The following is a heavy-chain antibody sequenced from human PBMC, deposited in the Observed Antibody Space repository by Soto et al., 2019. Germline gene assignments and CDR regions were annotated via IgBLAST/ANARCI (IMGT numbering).Heavy chain of an antibody. V-gene: IGHV4-39*01. J-gene: IGHJ4*02. CDR2: IYYSGST. D-gene: IGHD6-19*01. Sequence: QLQLQESGPGLVKPSETLSLTCTVSGGSISSSSYYWGWIRQPPGKGLEWIGSIYYSGSTYYNPSLKSRVTPSVETSKNQFSLQLSSVTVADTAVYYCARRPRLDHSSGWTPDYWGQGTLVTVSS. CDR1: GGSISSSSYY. CDR3: ARRPRLDHSSGWTPDY.